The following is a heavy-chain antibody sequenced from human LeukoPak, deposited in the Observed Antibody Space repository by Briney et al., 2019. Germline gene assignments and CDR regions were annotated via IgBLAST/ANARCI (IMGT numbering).Heavy chain of an antibody. J-gene: IGHJ4*02. Sequence: GGSLRLSCAASGFTFSSYWMSWVRQAPGKGLEWVSAISGSGGSTYYADSVKGRFTISRDNSKSTLYLQMNSLRAEDTAVHYCAKELGDYVEYFDYWGQGTLVTVSS. V-gene: IGHV3-23*01. CDR3: AKELGDYVEYFDY. CDR2: ISGSGGST. D-gene: IGHD4-17*01. CDR1: GFTFSSYW.